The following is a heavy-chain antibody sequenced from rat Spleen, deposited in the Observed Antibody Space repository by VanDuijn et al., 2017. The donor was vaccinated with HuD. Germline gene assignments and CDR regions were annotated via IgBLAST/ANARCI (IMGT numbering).Heavy chain of an antibody. D-gene: IGHD3-3*01. V-gene: IGHV2-47*01. Sequence: QVQLKESGPGLVQPSQTLSLTCTVSGLSLPSNSVSWIRQPTGKGLEWMGVIWGNGDTDYASGIKSRLSISRDSSKSQVFLKMNRLQTEDAAMYFCARGSAFFYHWGQGVMVTVSS. CDR3: ARGSAFFYH. CDR1: GLSLPSNS. CDR2: IWGNGDT. J-gene: IGHJ2*01.